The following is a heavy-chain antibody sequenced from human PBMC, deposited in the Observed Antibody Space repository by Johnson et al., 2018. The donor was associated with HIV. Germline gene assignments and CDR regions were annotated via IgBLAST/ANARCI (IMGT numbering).Heavy chain of an antibody. Sequence: QVHLVESGGGVVQPGTSLRLSCEASGLILSGYGLHWVRQAPGKGLEWVALIWPDGSNRYYANSVKGRFTISRDNSENSLYLQMNSLRTEDTALYYCAKAGARWLQFDAFDIWGQGTMVTVSS. V-gene: IGHV3-33*03. CDR2: IWPDGSNR. D-gene: IGHD5-24*01. CDR1: GLILSGYG. J-gene: IGHJ3*02. CDR3: AKAGARWLQFDAFDI.